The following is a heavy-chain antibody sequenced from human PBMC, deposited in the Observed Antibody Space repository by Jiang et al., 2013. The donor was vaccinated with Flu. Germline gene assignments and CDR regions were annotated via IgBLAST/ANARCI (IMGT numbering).Heavy chain of an antibody. D-gene: IGHD2-8*02. J-gene: IGHJ3*02. CDR3: AKVASIWSLDAFDM. V-gene: IGHV3-23*04. CDR2: ISDNAGST. Sequence: QLVESGGGLIQPGGSLRLSCAASGFDFSSYSMSWVRQVPGKGLEWVSTISDNAGSTFYGDSVKGRFTISRDNSKNTLFLQMNSLRADDTAVYYCAKVASIWSLDAFDMWGQGTMVT. CDR1: GFDFSSYS.